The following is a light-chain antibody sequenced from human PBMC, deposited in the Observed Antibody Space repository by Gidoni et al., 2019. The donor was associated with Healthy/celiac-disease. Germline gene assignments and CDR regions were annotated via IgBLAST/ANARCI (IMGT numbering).Light chain of an antibody. CDR1: QSISRW. J-gene: IGKJ1*01. CDR2: KSS. CDR3: QQYNSYWT. Sequence: DIQITQSPSTLSASVGDRVTITFRASQSISRWLGWYQQKPGKAPKLLIYKSSSLESGVPSRFSGSGSGTEFTLTSSSLQPDDFATYYCQQYNSYWTFGQGTKVEIK. V-gene: IGKV1-5*03.